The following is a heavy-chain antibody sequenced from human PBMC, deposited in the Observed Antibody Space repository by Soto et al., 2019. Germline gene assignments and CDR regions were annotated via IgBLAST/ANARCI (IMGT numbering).Heavy chain of an antibody. CDR3: AKDLPGRGYDFWSGYYFSGMDV. D-gene: IGHD3-3*01. CDR2: ISGSGGST. CDR1: GFTFSSYA. J-gene: IGHJ6*02. Sequence: GGSLRLSCAASGFTFSSYAMSWVRQAPGKGLEWVSAISGSGGSTYYADSVKGRFTISRDNSKNTLYLQMNSLRAEDTAVYYCAKDLPGRGYDFWSGYYFSGMDVWGQGTTVTVSS. V-gene: IGHV3-23*01.